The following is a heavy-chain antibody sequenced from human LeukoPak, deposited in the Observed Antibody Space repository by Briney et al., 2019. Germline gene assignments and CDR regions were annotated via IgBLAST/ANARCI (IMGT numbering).Heavy chain of an antibody. V-gene: IGHV3-7*03. CDR3: ARGGTRGYSPVDY. Sequence: GKSLRLSCAASGFTFNNYGMHWVRQAPGKGLEWVANIKQDGSERNYVDSVKGRSTISRDNAKNSLFLQMNSLRVEDTAVYYCARGGTRGYSPVDYWGQGILVTVSS. D-gene: IGHD5-18*01. J-gene: IGHJ4*02. CDR1: GFTFNNYG. CDR2: IKQDGSER.